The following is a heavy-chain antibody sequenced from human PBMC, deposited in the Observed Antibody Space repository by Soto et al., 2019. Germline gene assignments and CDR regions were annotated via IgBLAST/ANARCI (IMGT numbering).Heavy chain of an antibody. CDR2: IYSGDSDT. V-gene: IGHV5-51*01. Sequence: GESLKISCKGSGYIFTKYWIGWVRQMPGKGLEWMGIIYSGDSDTKYSPSFQGHVTISADKSLNTAYLQWSSLKASDTAMYYCARQSSYYYDSTGLRAFDVWGQGTMVTVSS. CDR1: GYIFTKYW. J-gene: IGHJ3*01. CDR3: ARQSSYYYDSTGLRAFDV. D-gene: IGHD3-22*01.